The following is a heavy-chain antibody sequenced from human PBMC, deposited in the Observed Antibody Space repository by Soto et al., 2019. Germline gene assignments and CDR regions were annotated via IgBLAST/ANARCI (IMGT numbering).Heavy chain of an antibody. Sequence: SETLSHTCTVSGGSIRTYYWSWIRQPPGKGLEWIGDIYYSGSTNYNPSLKSRVTISVDTSKNQFSLKLSSVTAADTAVYYCARVVTIFGVVILELDVWGKGTTVTVS. V-gene: IGHV4-59*01. CDR2: IYYSGST. CDR1: GGSIRTYY. CDR3: ARVVTIFGVVILELDV. D-gene: IGHD3-3*01. J-gene: IGHJ6*03.